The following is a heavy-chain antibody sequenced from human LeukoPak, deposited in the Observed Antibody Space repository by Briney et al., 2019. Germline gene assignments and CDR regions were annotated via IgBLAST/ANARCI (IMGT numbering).Heavy chain of an antibody. CDR1: GFTFSSYA. Sequence: PGGSLRLSCAASGFTFSSYAMSWVRQAPGKGLEWVSAISGSGGSTYYADSVKGRFTISRDNSKNTLYLQMNSLRAEDTAVYYCAKLGYGSGSYSDLDYWGQGTLVTVSS. J-gene: IGHJ4*02. D-gene: IGHD3-10*01. V-gene: IGHV3-23*01. CDR3: AKLGYGSGSYSDLDY. CDR2: ISGSGGST.